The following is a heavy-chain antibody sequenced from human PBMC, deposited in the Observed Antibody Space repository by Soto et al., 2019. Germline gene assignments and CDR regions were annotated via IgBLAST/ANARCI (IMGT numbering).Heavy chain of an antibody. D-gene: IGHD2-8*02. Sequence: GSLRLSCAASGFTFSSYSMNWVRQAPGKGLEWVSYISSSSSTIYYADSVKGRFTISRDNAKNSLYLQMNSLRAEDTAVYYCARDKITGLFDYWGQGTLVTV. V-gene: IGHV3-48*01. CDR1: GFTFSSYS. CDR3: ARDKITGLFDY. CDR2: ISSSSSTI. J-gene: IGHJ4*02.